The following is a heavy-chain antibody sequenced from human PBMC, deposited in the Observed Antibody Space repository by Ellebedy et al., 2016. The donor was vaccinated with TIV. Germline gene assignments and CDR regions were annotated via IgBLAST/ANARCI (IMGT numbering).Heavy chain of an antibody. D-gene: IGHD7-27*01. CDR2: ISPSGDIT. J-gene: IGHJ3*02. CDR1: GFTFRDFA. V-gene: IGHV3-23*01. CDR3: TKRGVAWAAFDI. Sequence: GESLKISCAASGFTFRDFAMNSVRQAPGKGLEWVSAISPSGDITYFADSVKGRFTISKDNSQDTVHLQMHSLRAEDTAVYYCTKRGVAWAAFDIWGPGTLVTVSS.